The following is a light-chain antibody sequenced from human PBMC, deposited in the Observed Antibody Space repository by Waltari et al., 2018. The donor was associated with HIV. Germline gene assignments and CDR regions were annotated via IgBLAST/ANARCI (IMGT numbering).Light chain of an antibody. CDR1: QIIDNW. Sequence: QMTQSPSTLSAGVGDKVTITCRASQIIDNWLAWYQQTPGKPPKLLIYKTSYLESGVPSRFSGSVSGADFTLIIDGLQPDDFATYYCQQYNSHSYAFGQGTKVDVK. V-gene: IGKV1-5*03. CDR2: KTS. CDR3: QQYNSHSYA. J-gene: IGKJ2*01.